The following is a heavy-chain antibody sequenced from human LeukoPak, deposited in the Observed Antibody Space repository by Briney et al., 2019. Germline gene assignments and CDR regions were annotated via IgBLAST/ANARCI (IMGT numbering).Heavy chain of an antibody. CDR1: GGSISSSEYS. CDR2: IYHSGTT. CDR3: ARGHVGYDRYYYGLDV. Sequence: SETLSITCADTGGSISSSEYSWSCIRQPPGKGLEWIGYIYHSGTTYSNPSLKSRVTISVDWSKNQFSLNLTSVTAADTAVYYCARGHVGYDRYYYGLDVWGQGTSVTVSS. J-gene: IGHJ6*02. V-gene: IGHV4-30-2*01. D-gene: IGHD5-12*01.